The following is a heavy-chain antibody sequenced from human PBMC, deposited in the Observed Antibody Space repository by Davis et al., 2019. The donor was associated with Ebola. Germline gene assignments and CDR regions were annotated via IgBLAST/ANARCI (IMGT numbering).Heavy chain of an antibody. CDR1: GGSISSYY. Sequence: SETLSLTCTVSGGSISSYYWSWIRQPPGKGLEWIGYIYYSGSTNYNPSLKSRVTISVDTSKNQFSLKLSSVTAADTAVYYCARRPYSSGWLALGDAFDIWGQGTMVTVSS. J-gene: IGHJ3*02. D-gene: IGHD6-19*01. CDR2: IYYSGST. V-gene: IGHV4-59*08. CDR3: ARRPYSSGWLALGDAFDI.